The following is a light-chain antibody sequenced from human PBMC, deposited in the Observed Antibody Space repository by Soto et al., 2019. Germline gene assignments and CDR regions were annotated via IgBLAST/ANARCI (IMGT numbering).Light chain of an antibody. CDR2: DTT. V-gene: IGLV7-46*01. CDR1: TGAVTSGHF. J-gene: IGLJ3*02. CDR3: LLTYSGARV. Sequence: QTVVTQEPSLTVSPGGTVTLTCVSSTGAVTSGHFPYWFQQRPGQAPRTLIYDTTIKQSWTPARFSGSLLGVKAALTLSGAQPEDEAEYYCLLTYSGARVFGGGTKLTVL.